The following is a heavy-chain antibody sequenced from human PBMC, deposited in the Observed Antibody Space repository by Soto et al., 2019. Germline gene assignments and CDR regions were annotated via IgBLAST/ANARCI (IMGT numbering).Heavy chain of an antibody. Sequence: QVQLVQSGAEVKKPGASVKVSCKASGYTFTRSGISWVRQAPGQGLEWMGWISTYNGDTNYAQTFQGRVTMTIDTSTSTAYMELRSLRSDDTAVYYCAREGVAPYYYYGMDVWGQGTPVTVSS. D-gene: IGHD5-12*01. J-gene: IGHJ6*02. CDR1: GYTFTRSG. CDR2: ISTYNGDT. CDR3: AREGVAPYYYYGMDV. V-gene: IGHV1-18*01.